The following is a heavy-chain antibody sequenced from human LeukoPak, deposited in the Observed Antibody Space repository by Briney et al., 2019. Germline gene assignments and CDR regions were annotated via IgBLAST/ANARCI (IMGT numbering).Heavy chain of an antibody. D-gene: IGHD5-24*01. V-gene: IGHV3-48*02. CDR3: ARDPLRWLQNNYYYYYMDV. J-gene: IGHJ6*03. Sequence: GESLRLSCATSGFTFSSYGMNWVRQAPGKGLEWVSYISSTSRTIYDADSVKGRFTISRDNAKNSLYLQMNSLRDEDTAVYYCARDPLRWLQNNYYYYYMDVWGKGITVTVSS. CDR1: GFTFSSYG. CDR2: ISSTSRTI.